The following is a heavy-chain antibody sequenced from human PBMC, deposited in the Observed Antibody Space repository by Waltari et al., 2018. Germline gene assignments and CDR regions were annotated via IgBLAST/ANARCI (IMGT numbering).Heavy chain of an antibody. V-gene: IGHV4-61*02. CDR1: GGSISSGSYY. D-gene: IGHD5-18*01. CDR2: IYTSGST. Sequence: QVQLQESGPGLVKPSQTLSLTCTVSGGSISSGSYYWSWIRQPAGKGLEWIGRIYTSGSTNYNPSLKSRVTISVDTSKNQFSLKLSSVTAADTAVYYCARDGYAYGMDVWGQGTTVTVSS. J-gene: IGHJ6*02. CDR3: ARDGYAYGMDV.